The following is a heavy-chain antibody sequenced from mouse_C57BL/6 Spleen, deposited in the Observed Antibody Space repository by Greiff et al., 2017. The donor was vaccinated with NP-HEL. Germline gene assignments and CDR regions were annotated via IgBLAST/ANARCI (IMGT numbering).Heavy chain of an antibody. V-gene: IGHV5-4*01. CDR3: ARGITTDEFAY. CDR1: GFTFSSYA. CDR2: ISDGGSYT. D-gene: IGHD1-1*01. J-gene: IGHJ3*01. Sequence: EVHLVESGGGLVKPGGSLKLSCAASGFTFSSYAMSWVRQTPEKRLEWVATISDGGSYTYYPDNVKGRFTISRDNAKNNLYLQMSHLKSEDTAMYYCARGITTDEFAYWGQGTLVTVSA.